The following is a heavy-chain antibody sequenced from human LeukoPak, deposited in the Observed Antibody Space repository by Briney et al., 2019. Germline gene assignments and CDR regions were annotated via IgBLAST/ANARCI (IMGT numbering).Heavy chain of an antibody. CDR3: ARGGPLHYYDSSGYYFDY. CDR1: GGTFSIYA. CDR2: IIPIFGTA. D-gene: IGHD3-22*01. J-gene: IGHJ4*02. V-gene: IGHV1-69*13. Sequence: SVKVSCKASGGTFSIYAISWVRQAPGQGLEWMGGIIPIFGTANYAQKFQGRVTITADESTSTAYMELSSLRSEDTAVYYCARGGPLHYYDSSGYYFDYWGQGTLVTVSS.